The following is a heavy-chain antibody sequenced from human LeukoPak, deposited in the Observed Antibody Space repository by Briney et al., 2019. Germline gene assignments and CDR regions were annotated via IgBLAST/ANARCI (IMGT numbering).Heavy chain of an antibody. Sequence: SETLSLTWTVSGGSISSGSYYWSWIRQPAGKGLEWIGSIYTSGSTNYNPSLKSRVTISVDTSKNQFSLKLSSVTAADTAVYYCARDEWELLDAFDIWGQGRMVTVSS. J-gene: IGHJ3*02. D-gene: IGHD1-26*01. CDR1: GGSISSGSYY. V-gene: IGHV4-61*02. CDR3: ARDEWELLDAFDI. CDR2: IYTSGST.